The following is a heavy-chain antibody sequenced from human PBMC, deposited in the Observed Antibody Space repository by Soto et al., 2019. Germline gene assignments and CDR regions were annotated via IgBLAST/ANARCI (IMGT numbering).Heavy chain of an antibody. D-gene: IGHD2-8*01. CDR2: ISGSGDIK. CDR1: GFTFSSCS. V-gene: IGHV3-48*02. Sequence: ESGGGLVQPGGSLRLSCASSGFTFSSCSMNWVRQAPGKGLEWVSFISGSGDIKYYADSVKGRFTISRDNAKNSLYLQMSSLRDEDTAVYYCAKYCSSDVCFDYWGQGTLVTVSS. J-gene: IGHJ4*02. CDR3: AKYCSSDVCFDY.